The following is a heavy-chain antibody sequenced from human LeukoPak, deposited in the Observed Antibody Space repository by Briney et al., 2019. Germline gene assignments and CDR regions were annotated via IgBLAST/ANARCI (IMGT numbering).Heavy chain of an antibody. D-gene: IGHD2-15*01. J-gene: IGHJ4*02. V-gene: IGHV3-33*01. CDR1: GFTFSSYG. CDR3: ARDEVVVAATPFDY. Sequence: PGGSLRLSCAASGFTFSSYGMHWVRQAPGKGLEWVAVIWYDGSNKYYADSVKGRFTISRDNSKNTLYLQMNSLTAEDTAVYYCARDEVVVAATPFDYWGQGTLVTVSS. CDR2: IWYDGSNK.